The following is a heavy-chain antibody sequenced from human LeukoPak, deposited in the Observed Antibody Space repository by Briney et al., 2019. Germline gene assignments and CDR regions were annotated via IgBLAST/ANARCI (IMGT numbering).Heavy chain of an antibody. CDR1: GFTLSSYS. Sequence: IPGGSLRLSCAASGFTLSSYSMNWVRQAPGKGLEWVSSISSSSSYIYYADSVKGRFTISRDNAKNSLYLQMNSLRAEDTAVYYCARESQSLVRGVPADYWGQGALVTVSS. CDR2: ISSSSSYI. D-gene: IGHD3-10*01. J-gene: IGHJ4*02. V-gene: IGHV3-21*01. CDR3: ARESQSLVRGVPADY.